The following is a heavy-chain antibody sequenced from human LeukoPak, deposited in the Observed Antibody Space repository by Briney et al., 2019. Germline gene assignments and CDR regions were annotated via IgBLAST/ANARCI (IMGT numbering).Heavy chain of an antibody. Sequence: GGTLRLSCVVSGFTVSSKYMSWVRQAPGKGLEWVSVIYSGGSTYYTDSVKGRFTISRDNSKNTLYLQMNSLRAEDTAVYYCARVPHFYDSSGYFDYWGQGTLVTVSS. CDR3: ARVPHFYDSSGYFDY. V-gene: IGHV3-66*01. CDR1: GFTVSSKY. J-gene: IGHJ4*02. D-gene: IGHD3-22*01. CDR2: IYSGGST.